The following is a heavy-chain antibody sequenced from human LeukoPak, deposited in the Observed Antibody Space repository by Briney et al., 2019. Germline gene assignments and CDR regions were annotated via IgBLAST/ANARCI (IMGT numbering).Heavy chain of an antibody. V-gene: IGHV7-4-1*02. CDR2: INTNTGNP. CDR3: ARGHNVRQWLVHGY. CDR1: GYSFTSYA. Sequence: VSVKVSCKASGYSFTSYAMNWVRQAPGQGLEWMGWINTNTGNPTYAQGFTGRFVFSLDTSVSTAYLQISSLKAEDTAVYYCARGHNVRQWLVHGYWGQGTLVTVSS. D-gene: IGHD6-19*01. J-gene: IGHJ4*02.